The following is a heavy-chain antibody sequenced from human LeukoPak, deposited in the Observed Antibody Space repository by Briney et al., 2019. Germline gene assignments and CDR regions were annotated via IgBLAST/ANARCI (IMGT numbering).Heavy chain of an antibody. CDR1: GYTFTGYY. D-gene: IGHD3-10*01. J-gene: IGHJ4*02. Sequence: ASVKVSCKASGYTFTGYYMHWVRQAPGQGLEWMGWINPNSGGTNYAQKFQGRVTMTRDTSISTAYMELSRLRSDDTAVYYCARVGYGSGNLDFDYWGQGTLVTVSS. V-gene: IGHV1-2*02. CDR3: ARVGYGSGNLDFDY. CDR2: INPNSGGT.